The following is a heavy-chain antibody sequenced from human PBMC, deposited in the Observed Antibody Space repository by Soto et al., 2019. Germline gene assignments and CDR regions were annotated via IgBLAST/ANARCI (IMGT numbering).Heavy chain of an antibody. Sequence: SETLSLTCTVSGGSISSYYWSWIRQPPGKGLEWIGYIYYSGSTNYNPSLKSRVTISVDTSKNQFSLKLSSVTAADTAVYYCAREVAAAGTGIDYWGQGTLVTVSS. J-gene: IGHJ4*02. CDR1: GGSISSYY. D-gene: IGHD6-13*01. CDR2: IYYSGST. CDR3: AREVAAAGTGIDY. V-gene: IGHV4-59*01.